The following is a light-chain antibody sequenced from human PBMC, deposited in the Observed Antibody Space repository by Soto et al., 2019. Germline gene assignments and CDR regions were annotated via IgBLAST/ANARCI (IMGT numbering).Light chain of an antibody. Sequence: EIVMTQSPATLSVSPGERATLSCRASQSVSSNLAWYQQKPGQAPRLLICGASSRATGIPDRFSGSGSGTDFTLTISRLEPEDFAVYYCHYGNSLPWTFGQGTKVDIK. CDR2: GAS. V-gene: IGKV3-20*01. CDR1: QSVSSN. J-gene: IGKJ1*01. CDR3: HYGNSLPWT.